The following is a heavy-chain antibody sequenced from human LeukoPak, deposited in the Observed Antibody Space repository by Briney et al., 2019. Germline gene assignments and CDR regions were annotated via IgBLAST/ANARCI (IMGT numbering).Heavy chain of an antibody. CDR2: INPSGGST. CDR1: GYTFTSYY. D-gene: IGHD1-26*01. V-gene: IGHV1-46*01. J-gene: IGHJ6*03. Sequence: GASVKVSCKASGYTFTSYYMHWVRQAPGQGLEWMGIINPSGGSTSYAQKFQGRVTMTRDMSTSTVYMELSSLRSEDTAVYYCARVYYPTYYYYYYMDVWGKGTTVTVSS. CDR3: ARVYYPTYYYYYYMDV.